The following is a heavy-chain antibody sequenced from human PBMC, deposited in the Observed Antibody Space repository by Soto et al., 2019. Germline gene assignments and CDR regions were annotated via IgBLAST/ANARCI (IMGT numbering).Heavy chain of an antibody. Sequence: LSLTCTVSGGSISSSSYYWGWIRQPPGKGLEWIGNIYYRGTTYYNPSLKSRVTISVDTSKNQFSLKLASVTAADTAVYYCARDYGDYQFDYWGQGTLVTVSS. D-gene: IGHD4-17*01. CDR1: GGSISSSSYY. CDR2: IYYRGTT. CDR3: ARDYGDYQFDY. J-gene: IGHJ4*02. V-gene: IGHV4-39*02.